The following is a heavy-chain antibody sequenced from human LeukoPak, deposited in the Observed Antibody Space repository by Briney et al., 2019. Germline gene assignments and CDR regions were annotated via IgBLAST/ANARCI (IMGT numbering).Heavy chain of an antibody. Sequence: SETLSLTCTVSGGSISSNSYFWDWIRQPPGKGLEWIGSIYYSGSTYCNPSLKSRVTISVDTSKNQFSLKLSSVTAADTAVYYCARVSYYDFWSGFGSDYYYYMDVGGKGTTVTASS. J-gene: IGHJ6*03. CDR3: ARVSYYDFWSGFGSDYYYYMDV. CDR2: IYYSGST. D-gene: IGHD3-3*01. CDR1: GGSISSNSYF. V-gene: IGHV4-39*07.